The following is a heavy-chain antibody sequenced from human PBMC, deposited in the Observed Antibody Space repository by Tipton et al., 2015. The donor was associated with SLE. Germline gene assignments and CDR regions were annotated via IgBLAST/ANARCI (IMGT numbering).Heavy chain of an antibody. CDR1: GFTFSSYT. CDR3: ARDLGSFYGMDV. D-gene: IGHD2-15*01. J-gene: IGHJ6*02. Sequence: RSLRLSCAASGFTFSSYTMHWVRQAPGKGLEWVAVISYDGSNKYYADSVKGRFTISRDNSKNTLYLQMNSLRPEDTAVYYCARDLGSFYGMDVWGQGTTVTVSS. CDR2: ISYDGSNK. V-gene: IGHV3-30*04.